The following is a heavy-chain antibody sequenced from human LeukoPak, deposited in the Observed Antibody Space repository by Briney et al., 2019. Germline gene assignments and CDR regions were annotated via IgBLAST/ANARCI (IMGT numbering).Heavy chain of an antibody. CDR1: GGSISSYY. D-gene: IGHD6-25*01. J-gene: IGHJ2*01. Sequence: SETLSLTCAVSGGSISSYYWSWIRQPPGKGLEWIGNFYYSGSTNYNPSLKSRVTISVDTSKSQSSLKVSSVTAADTAVYYCARGSSGSFNFDLWGRGTLVTASS. CDR2: FYYSGST. CDR3: ARGSSGSFNFDL. V-gene: IGHV4-59*01.